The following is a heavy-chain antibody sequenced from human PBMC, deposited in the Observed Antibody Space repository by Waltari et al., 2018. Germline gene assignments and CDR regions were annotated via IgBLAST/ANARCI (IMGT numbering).Heavy chain of an antibody. CDR3: AKDLDDYSDALDV. D-gene: IGHD2-15*01. CDR2: ITSSSDVSS. V-gene: IGHV3-23*01. J-gene: IGHJ3*01. Sequence: EVQLLESGGGLVQPGGSLRVSCAASGFTFKNYGMTWVRQAPGKGLEGVSSITSSSDVSSYYADSVNGRFTISRDNSKNTLHLQMNSLRAEDTAIYFCAKDLDDYSDALDVWGQGTMVTVSS. CDR1: GFTFKNYG.